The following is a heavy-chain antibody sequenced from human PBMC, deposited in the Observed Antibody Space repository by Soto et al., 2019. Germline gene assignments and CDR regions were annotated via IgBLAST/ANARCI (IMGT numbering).Heavy chain of an antibody. V-gene: IGHV5-51*01. CDR2: IYPGDSDT. D-gene: IGHD1-7*01. CDR3: ARLPGITGTTYYFDY. CDR1: GYSFTSYW. Sequence: GESLKISCKGSGYSFTSYWIGWVRQMPGKGLEWMGIIYPGDSDTRYSPSFQGQVTISADKSISTAYLQWSSLKASDTAMYYCARLPGITGTTYYFDYWGQGTLVTVSS. J-gene: IGHJ4*02.